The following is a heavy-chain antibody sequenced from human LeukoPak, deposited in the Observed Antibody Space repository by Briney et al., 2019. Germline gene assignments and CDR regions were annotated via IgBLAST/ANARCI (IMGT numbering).Heavy chain of an antibody. D-gene: IGHD3-22*01. CDR2: IYYSGST. V-gene: IGHV4-39*07. CDR3: ATDSSGYQSY. CDR1: GGSISSSSYY. Sequence: PSETLSLTCTVSGGSISSSSYYWGWIRQPPGKGLEWIGSIYYSGSTYYNPSLKSRVTISVDTSKNQFSLKLSSVTAADTAVYYCATDSSGYQSYWGQGTLVTVSS. J-gene: IGHJ4*02.